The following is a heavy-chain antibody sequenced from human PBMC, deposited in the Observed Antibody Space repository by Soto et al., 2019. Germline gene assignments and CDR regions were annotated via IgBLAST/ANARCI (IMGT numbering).Heavy chain of an antibody. J-gene: IGHJ5*02. CDR3: ASVASAAGMNP. CDR1: GFTFSSYA. V-gene: IGHV3-30-3*01. D-gene: IGHD6-13*01. CDR2: IPYDGSNK. Sequence: GSLRLSCAASGFTFSSYAMHWVRQAPGKGLEWVAVIPYDGSNKYYADSVKGRFTISRDNSKNTLYLQMNSLRAEDTAVYYCASVASAAGMNPWGQGTLVTVSS.